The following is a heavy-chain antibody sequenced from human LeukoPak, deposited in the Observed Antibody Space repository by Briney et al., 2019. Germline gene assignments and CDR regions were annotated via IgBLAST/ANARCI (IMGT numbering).Heavy chain of an antibody. CDR3: ATQNLWFGELSRY. Sequence: SGGSLRLSCAASGFTFSSYAMSWVRQAPGKGLEWVSAISGSGGSTYYADSVKGRFTISRDNSKNTLYLQMNSLRAEDTAVYYCATQNLWFGELSRYWGQGTLVTVSS. D-gene: IGHD3-10*01. CDR2: ISGSGGST. J-gene: IGHJ4*02. V-gene: IGHV3-23*01. CDR1: GFTFSSYA.